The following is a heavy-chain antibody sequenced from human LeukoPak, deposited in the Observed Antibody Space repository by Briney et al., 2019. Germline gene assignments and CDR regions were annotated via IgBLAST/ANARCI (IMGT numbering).Heavy chain of an antibody. J-gene: IGHJ5*02. CDR1: GGSISSDSYY. Sequence: SETLSLTCTVSGGSISSDSYYWSWIRQPAGKGLEWIGRIYTSGSTSYNPSLKSRVTISVDTSKDQFSLKPSSVTAADTAVYYCARTGTTVTNWFDPWGQGTLVTVSS. V-gene: IGHV4-61*02. CDR2: IYTSGST. D-gene: IGHD4-17*01. CDR3: ARTGTTVTNWFDP.